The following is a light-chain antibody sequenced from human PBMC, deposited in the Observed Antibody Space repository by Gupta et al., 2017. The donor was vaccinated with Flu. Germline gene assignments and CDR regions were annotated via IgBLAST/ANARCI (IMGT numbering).Light chain of an antibody. J-gene: IGLJ2*01. V-gene: IGLV3-21*02. Sequence: GNNIRSKSVHWYQQRPGQAPVLVVYDDTDRPSGIPARFSGSNSGNTATLTIVRVEAGDEADYYCQVWDSSSAHPVVFGGGTNLAVL. CDR3: QVWDSSSAHPVV. CDR1: NIRSKS. CDR2: DDT.